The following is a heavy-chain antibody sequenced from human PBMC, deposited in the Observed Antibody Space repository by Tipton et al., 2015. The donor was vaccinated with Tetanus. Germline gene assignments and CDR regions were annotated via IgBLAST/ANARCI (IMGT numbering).Heavy chain of an antibody. J-gene: IGHJ5*01. CDR3: ARDGWGLANWFDS. CDR2: INHSGST. Sequence: TLSLTCAVYGGSSSGYYWSWIRQPPGKGLEWIGEINHSGSTNYNPSLKSRVTMSLDTSKSQFSLKLSSVTAADTAVYYCARDGWGLANWFDSWGQGTLVTVSS. D-gene: IGHD7-27*01. V-gene: IGHV4-34*01. CDR1: GGSSSGYY.